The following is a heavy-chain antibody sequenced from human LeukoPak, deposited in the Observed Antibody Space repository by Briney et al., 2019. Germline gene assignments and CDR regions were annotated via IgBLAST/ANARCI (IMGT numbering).Heavy chain of an antibody. CDR1: GFTFSDYC. CDR2: IKSNIDGGTT. J-gene: IGHJ4*02. CDR3: TTTLLMATVDTGF. D-gene: IGHD5-24*01. V-gene: IGHV3-15*01. Sequence: GGSLRLSCAASGFTFSDYCMSWIRQAPGKGLGWVGRIKSNIDGGTTDLAAPVKGRFTISRDDSKKTLYLEMNSLKTEDTAVYFCTTTLLMATVDTGFWGQGTLVTVS.